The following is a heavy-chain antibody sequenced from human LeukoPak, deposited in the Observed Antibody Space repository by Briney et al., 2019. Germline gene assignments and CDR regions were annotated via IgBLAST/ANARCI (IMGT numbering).Heavy chain of an antibody. D-gene: IGHD2-21*02. CDR2: IYHSGST. CDR1: GGSISSGGYS. CDR3: ARHCGGDCYGAFDI. J-gene: IGHJ3*02. V-gene: IGHV4-30-2*01. Sequence: SETLSITCAVSGGSISSGGYSWSWIRQPPGKGLEWIGYIYHSGSTYYNPSLKSRVTISVDRSKNQFSLKLSSVTAADTAVYYCARHCGGDCYGAFDIWGQGTMVTVSS.